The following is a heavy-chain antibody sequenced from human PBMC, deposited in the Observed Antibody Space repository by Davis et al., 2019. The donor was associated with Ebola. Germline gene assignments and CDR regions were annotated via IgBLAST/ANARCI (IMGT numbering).Heavy chain of an antibody. D-gene: IGHD3-22*01. CDR3: ARGFYADYDSSGLDY. J-gene: IGHJ4*02. V-gene: IGHV4-59*12. Sequence: PSETLSLTCTVSGGSISSYYWSWIRQPPGKGLEWIGYIYYSGSTNYNPSLKSRVTISVDKSKNQFSLKLSSVTAADTAVYYCARGFYADYDSSGLDYWGQGTLVTVSS. CDR2: IYYSGST. CDR1: GGSISSYY.